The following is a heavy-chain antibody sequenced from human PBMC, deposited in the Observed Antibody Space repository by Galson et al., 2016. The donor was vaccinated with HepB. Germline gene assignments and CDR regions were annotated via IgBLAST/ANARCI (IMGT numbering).Heavy chain of an antibody. J-gene: IGHJ4*02. V-gene: IGHV1-46*01. Sequence: SGYIFSRYYMHWVRQAPGQGLEWMGIINPSGGSTNYAQNFQGRVTMTRDTSTSTVYMEMSSLRSEDTAVYYCARDRQAYLFRFLEWSGGTYDYWGQGTLVTVSS. CDR1: GYIFSRYY. D-gene: IGHD3-3*01. CDR3: ARDRQAYLFRFLEWSGGTYDY. CDR2: INPSGGST.